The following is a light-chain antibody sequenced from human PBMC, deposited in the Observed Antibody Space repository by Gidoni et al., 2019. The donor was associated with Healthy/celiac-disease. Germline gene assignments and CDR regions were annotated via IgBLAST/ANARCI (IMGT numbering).Light chain of an antibody. V-gene: IGKV1-6*01. CDR3: LQDYNYPYT. CDR1: QGIRND. J-gene: IGKJ2*01. CDR2: AAS. Sequence: AIQITSSPSSLSASVGDRVTITCRASQGIRNDLSWYQQKPGKAPKLLIYAASSLQSGVPSRFSGSGSGTDFTLTISSLQPEDFATYYCLQDYNYPYTFXQXTKLEIK.